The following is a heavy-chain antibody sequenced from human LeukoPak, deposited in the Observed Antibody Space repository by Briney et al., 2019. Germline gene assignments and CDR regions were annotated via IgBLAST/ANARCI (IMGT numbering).Heavy chain of an antibody. CDR1: GGSISSYY. Sequence: SETLSLTCTVSGGSISSYYWSWIRQPPGKGLEWIGYIYYSGSTNYNPSLKSRVTISVDTSKNQFSLKLSSVTAADTAVYYCAREHDYGDYGGNYYFGYWGQGTLVTVSS. V-gene: IGHV4-59*01. CDR2: IYYSGST. CDR3: AREHDYGDYGGNYYFGY. J-gene: IGHJ4*02. D-gene: IGHD4-17*01.